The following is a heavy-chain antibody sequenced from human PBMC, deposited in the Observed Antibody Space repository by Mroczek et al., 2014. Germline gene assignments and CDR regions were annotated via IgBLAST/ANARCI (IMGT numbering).Heavy chain of an antibody. V-gene: IGHV4-34*01. J-gene: IGHJ4*02. Sequence: QVQLQQWGAGLLKPSETLSLTCAVYGGSFSGYYWSWIRQPPGKGLEWIGEINHSGSTNYNPSLKSRVTISVDTSKNQFSLKLSSVTAADTAVYYCARAHSGSYLQRFDYWGQGTLVTVSS. CDR2: INHSGST. CDR1: GGSFSGYY. D-gene: IGHD1-26*01. CDR3: ARAHSGSYLQRFDY.